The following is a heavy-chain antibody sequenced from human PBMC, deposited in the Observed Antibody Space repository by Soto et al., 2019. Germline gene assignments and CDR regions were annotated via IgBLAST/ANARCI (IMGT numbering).Heavy chain of an antibody. CDR2: ISGSGDSA. J-gene: IGHJ4*02. CDR1: GFTFRDYA. CDR3: GKERRGSGWSVCNY. V-gene: IGHV3-23*01. D-gene: IGHD6-19*01. Sequence: VQLLESRGGLVQPGGSLRLSCAASGFTFRDYAMNWVRQAPGKGLEWVSDISGSGDSARYADSVKGRFTISRDNSRDTLYLQMNSLRVDDTAVYYCGKERRGSGWSVCNYWGQGDLVTVSS.